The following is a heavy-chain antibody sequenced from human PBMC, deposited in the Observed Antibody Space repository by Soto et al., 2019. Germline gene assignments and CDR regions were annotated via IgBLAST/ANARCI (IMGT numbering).Heavy chain of an antibody. D-gene: IGHD5-18*01. CDR3: AREGDTAMVTLDY. J-gene: IGHJ4*02. V-gene: IGHV3-21*01. CDR2: ISSSSDYI. Sequence: PGGSLRLSCAASGFTFSSYSLNWVRQAPGKGLEWVSSISSSSDYIYYADSVKGRFTISRDNAKNSLYLQMNSLRAEDTAVYYCAREGDTAMVTLDYWGQGTLVTVSS. CDR1: GFTFSSYS.